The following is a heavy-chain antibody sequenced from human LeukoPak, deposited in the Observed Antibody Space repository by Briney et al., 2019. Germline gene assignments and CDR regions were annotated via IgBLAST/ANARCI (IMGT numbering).Heavy chain of an antibody. V-gene: IGHV3-30*02. CDR3: VRLHYNYYFDY. J-gene: IGHJ4*02. D-gene: IGHD5-24*01. CDR2: IRYDGSNK. Sequence: AGGSLRLSCAASGFTLGSYGMHWVRQAPGKGLEWVAFIRYDGSNKYYVDPVKGRFTISRDNSKNTLYLQMNSLKTEDTAVYYCVRLHYNYYFDYWGQGTLVTVSS. CDR1: GFTLGSYG.